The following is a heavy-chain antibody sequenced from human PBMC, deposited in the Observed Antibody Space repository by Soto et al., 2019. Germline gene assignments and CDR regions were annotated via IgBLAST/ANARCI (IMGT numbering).Heavy chain of an antibody. CDR1: GFTFSNAW. D-gene: IGHD1-26*01. Sequence: EVQLVESGGGLVQPGGSLRLSCAASGFTFSNAWMNWVRQAPGKGLEWVGRIKSKTDGGTTDYAAPVKGRFTISRDDSKNTLYLQMNSLKTEDTAVYYCSLHGVGYYYYGMDVWGQGTTVTVSS. CDR3: SLHGVGYYYYGMDV. CDR2: IKSKTDGGTT. J-gene: IGHJ6*02. V-gene: IGHV3-15*07.